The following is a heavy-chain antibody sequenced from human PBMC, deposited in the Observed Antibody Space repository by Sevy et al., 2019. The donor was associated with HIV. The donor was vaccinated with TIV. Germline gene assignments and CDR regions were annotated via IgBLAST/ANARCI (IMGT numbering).Heavy chain of an antibody. CDR1: GFTFTSSA. J-gene: IGHJ6*02. V-gene: IGHV1-58*01. Sequence: ASVKVSCKASGFTFTSSAVQWVRQARGQRLEWIGWIVVGSGNTNYAQKFQERVTITRDMSTSTAYMELSSLRSEDTAVYYCAADGGYYDSSGPFYYYGMDVWGQGTTVTVSS. CDR3: AADGGYYDSSGPFYYYGMDV. CDR2: IVVGSGNT. D-gene: IGHD3-22*01.